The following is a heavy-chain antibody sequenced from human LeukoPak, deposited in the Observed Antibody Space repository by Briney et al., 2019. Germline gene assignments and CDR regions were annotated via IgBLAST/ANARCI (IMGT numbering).Heavy chain of an antibody. CDR1: GFTFNTYA. CDR3: ARGIYSSGWYPNLMGIDY. V-gene: IGHV3-23*01. J-gene: IGHJ4*02. CDR2: IGGGGGST. Sequence: GGSLRLSCAASGFTFNTYAMSWVRQAPGKGLEWVSGIGGGGGSTYYTASVKGRFTISRDNSKNTLYLQMNSLRAEDTAVYYCARGIYSSGWYPNLMGIDYWGQGTLVTVSS. D-gene: IGHD6-13*01.